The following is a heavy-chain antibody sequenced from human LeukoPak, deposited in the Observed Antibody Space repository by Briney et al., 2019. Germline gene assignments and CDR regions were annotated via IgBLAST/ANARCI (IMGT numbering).Heavy chain of an antibody. Sequence: AGGSLRLSCAASGFTFSSYGMHWVRQAPGKGLEWVAVISYDGSNKYYADSVKGRFTISRDNSKNTLYLQMNSLRAEDTAVYYCAKDIQLWLWGQGTLVTVSS. CDR2: ISYDGSNK. D-gene: IGHD5-18*01. V-gene: IGHV3-30*18. CDR1: GFTFSSYG. CDR3: AKDIQLWL. J-gene: IGHJ4*02.